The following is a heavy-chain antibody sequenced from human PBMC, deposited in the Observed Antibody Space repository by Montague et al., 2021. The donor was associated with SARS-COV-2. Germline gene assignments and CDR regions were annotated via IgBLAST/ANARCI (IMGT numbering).Heavy chain of an antibody. CDR3: VSLWKYGSGSHYAPWDYFKEGGEV. V-gene: IGHV4-39*01. Sequence: YSGSTYYNPSLKSRVTISVDTSKYQFSLKLSSVTAADTAVYYCVSLWKYGSGSHYAPWDYFKEGGEVWGQGRLVTV. CDR2: YSGST. D-gene: IGHD3-10*01. J-gene: IGHJ4*02.